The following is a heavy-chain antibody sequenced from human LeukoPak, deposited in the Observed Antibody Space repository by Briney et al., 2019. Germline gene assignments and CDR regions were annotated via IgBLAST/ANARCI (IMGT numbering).Heavy chain of an antibody. J-gene: IGHJ6*02. D-gene: IGHD2-8*01. Sequence: ASVKVSCKASGYTFTSYAMNWVRQAPGQGLEWMGWINTNTGNPTYAQGFTGRFVFSLDTSVSTAYLQISSLKAEDTAVYYCAREREVYGQLGYYYYGMDVWGQGTTVTVSS. V-gene: IGHV7-4-1*02. CDR2: INTNTGNP. CDR1: GYTFTSYA. CDR3: AREREVYGQLGYYYYGMDV.